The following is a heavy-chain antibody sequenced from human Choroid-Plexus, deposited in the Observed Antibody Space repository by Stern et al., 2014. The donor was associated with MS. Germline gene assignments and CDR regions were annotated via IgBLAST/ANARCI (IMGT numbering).Heavy chain of an antibody. CDR2: IKEDGTEK. CDR1: GFTFGNYW. CDR3: ARVYNTIYGIVTQGGSGMDV. V-gene: IGHV3-7*01. D-gene: IGHD3-3*01. Sequence: EVQLVESGGGLVQPGGSLTISCTAAGFTFGNYWMTWVRQAPGKGLEWVANIKEDGTEKNYVDSVKGRFTISRDNARNSLYLQMNSLRVEDPAFYYCARVYNTIYGIVTQGGSGMDVGGQGTTV. J-gene: IGHJ6*02.